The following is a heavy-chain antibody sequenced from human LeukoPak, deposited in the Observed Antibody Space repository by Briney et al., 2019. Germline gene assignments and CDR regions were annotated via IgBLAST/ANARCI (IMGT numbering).Heavy chain of an antibody. D-gene: IGHD5-24*01. V-gene: IGHV3-66*01. CDR1: GFTVSNNY. CDR3: ARMEMATAIFDY. J-gene: IGHJ4*02. Sequence: GGSLRLSCAASGFTVSNNYMNWVRQAPGKGLEWVSVIYSDGSTYYADSVKGRFTISRDNSKNTLYLQMNSLRVEDTAVYYCARMEMATAIFDYWGQGTLVTVSS. CDR2: IYSDGST.